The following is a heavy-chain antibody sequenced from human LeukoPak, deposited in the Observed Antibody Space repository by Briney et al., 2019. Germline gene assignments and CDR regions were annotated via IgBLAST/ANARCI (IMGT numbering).Heavy chain of an antibody. J-gene: IGHJ4*02. CDR3: ARDLEDYGDYVNLDY. V-gene: IGHV1-18*04. CDR1: GYTFTSYG. D-gene: IGHD4-17*01. Sequence: ASVKVSCKASGYTFTSYGISWVRQDPGQGLEWMGWISAYNGNTNYAQKLQGRVTMTTDTSTSTAYMELRSLRSDDTAVYYCARDLEDYGDYVNLDYWGQGTLVTVSS. CDR2: ISAYNGNT.